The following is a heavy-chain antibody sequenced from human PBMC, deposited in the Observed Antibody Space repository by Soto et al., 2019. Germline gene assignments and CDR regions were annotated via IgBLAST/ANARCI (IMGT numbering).Heavy chain of an antibody. CDR1: GGSFSGYY. D-gene: IGHD5-12*01. J-gene: IGHJ6*02. CDR3: ARPSYGLRPYYYYYYGMDV. Sequence: LSLTCAVYGGSFSGYYWSWIRQPPGKGLEWIGEINHSGSTNYNPSLKSRVTISVDTSKNQFSLKLSSVTAADTAVYYCARPSYGLRPYYYYYYGMDVWGQGTTVTVSS. V-gene: IGHV4-34*01. CDR2: INHSGST.